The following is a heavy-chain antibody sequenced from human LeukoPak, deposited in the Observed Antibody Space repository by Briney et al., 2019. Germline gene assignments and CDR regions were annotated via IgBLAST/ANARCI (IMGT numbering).Heavy chain of an antibody. V-gene: IGHV3-30*02. CDR1: GFTFSNYG. CDR2: IWYDGSKT. Sequence: GGSLILSCAASGFTFSNYGMHWVRQAPGKGLEWVAFIWYDGSKTYHADSVKGRFTISRDNSKNTLYLQMNSLRAEDTSVFYCAKDPLGYCTSASCRYLDSWGQGTLVTVSS. D-gene: IGHD2-2*01. CDR3: AKDPLGYCTSASCRYLDS. J-gene: IGHJ5*01.